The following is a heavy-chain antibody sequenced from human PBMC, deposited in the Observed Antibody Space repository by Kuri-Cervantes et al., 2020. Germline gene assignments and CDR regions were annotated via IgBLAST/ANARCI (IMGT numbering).Heavy chain of an antibody. CDR3: ASGYCSGGSCYSNY. D-gene: IGHD2-15*01. CDR2: IYYSGST. J-gene: IGHJ4*02. Sequence: SETLSLTCAVSGGSISSGGYSWSWIRQPPGKGLEWIGYIYYSGSTNYNPSLKSRVTISVDTSKNQFSLKLSSVTAADTAVYYCASGYCSGGSCYSNYWGQGTLVTVSS. CDR1: GGSISSGGYS. V-gene: IGHV4-61*08.